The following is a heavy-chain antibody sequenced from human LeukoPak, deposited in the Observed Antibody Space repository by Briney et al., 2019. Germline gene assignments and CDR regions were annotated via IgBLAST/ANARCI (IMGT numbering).Heavy chain of an antibody. CDR1: GGTFSSYA. D-gene: IGHD6-25*01. V-gene: IGHV1-69*05. CDR3: ASHAAGNNWFDP. Sequence: ASVTVTCKSSGGTFSSYAISWVRPAPGQGLEWMGGIIPIIGTANYAQKFQGRVTITTDESTSTAYMELSSLRSEDTAVYYCASHAAGNNWFDPWGQGTLVTVSS. CDR2: IIPIIGTA. J-gene: IGHJ5*02.